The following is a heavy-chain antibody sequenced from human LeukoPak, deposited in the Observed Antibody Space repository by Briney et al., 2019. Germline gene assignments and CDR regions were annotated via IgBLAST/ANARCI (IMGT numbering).Heavy chain of an antibody. Sequence: SETLSLTCTVSGGSISSYYWSWIRQPAGKGLEWIGRIYTSGSTNYNPSLKSRVTMSVDTSKNQFSLKLSSVTAADTAVYYCAREFDFWSGRTLFDYWGQGTLVTVSS. CDR2: IYTSGST. CDR3: AREFDFWSGRTLFDY. CDR1: GGSISSYY. J-gene: IGHJ4*02. V-gene: IGHV4-4*07. D-gene: IGHD3-3*01.